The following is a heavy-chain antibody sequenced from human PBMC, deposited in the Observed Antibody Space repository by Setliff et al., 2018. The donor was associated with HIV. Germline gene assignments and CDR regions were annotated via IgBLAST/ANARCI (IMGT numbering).Heavy chain of an antibody. J-gene: IGHJ4*02. V-gene: IGHV4-34*01. CDR3: ARWISTNFED. Sequence: TLSLTCTVSGGSFSVNYWSWIRQTPGKGLEWIGEINHRGSTNYNPSLKSRVTISVDTSKNQISLKVSSMTAADPAVYYCARWISTNFEDWGQGTLVTVSS. D-gene: IGHD2-2*01. CDR2: INHRGST. CDR1: GGSFSVNY.